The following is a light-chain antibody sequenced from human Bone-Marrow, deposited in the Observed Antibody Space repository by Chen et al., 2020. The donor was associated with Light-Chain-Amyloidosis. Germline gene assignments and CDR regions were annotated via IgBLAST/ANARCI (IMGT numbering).Light chain of an antibody. J-gene: IGLJ3*02. CDR1: NIGSPS. Sequence: SYVLTQPSSVFVAPGQTATIACGGNNIGSPSVHWYQQTPGQAPLLVVYDDSDRPSGIPERLSGSNSGNTATLTISRVEAGDEADYYCQVWDRSSDRPVFGGGTKLTVL. CDR2: DDS. V-gene: IGLV3-21*02. CDR3: QVWDRSSDRPV.